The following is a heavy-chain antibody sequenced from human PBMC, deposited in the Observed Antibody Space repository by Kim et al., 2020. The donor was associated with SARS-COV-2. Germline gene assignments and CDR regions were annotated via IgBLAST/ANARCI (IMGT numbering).Heavy chain of an antibody. CDR1: GLSVSSYA. Sequence: GGTLRLSCAVSGLSVSSYAMNWVRQAPGRGLEWVAFMSYDGSSEFYADSVKGRFTISRDNAKNTLYLQMSSLRTEDTAVYYCARHAVVSADWYFDLCGCG. CDR2: MSYDGSSE. V-gene: IGHV3-30*04. J-gene: IGHJ2*01. CDR3: ARHAVVSADWYFDL. D-gene: IGHD3-22*01.